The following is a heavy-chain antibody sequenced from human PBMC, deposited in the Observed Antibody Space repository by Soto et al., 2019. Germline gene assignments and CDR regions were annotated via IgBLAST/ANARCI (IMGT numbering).Heavy chain of an antibody. Sequence: GESLKISCKGSGYSFTSYWISWVRQMPGKGLEWMGRIDPSDSYTKYSPSFQGHVTISADKSISTAYLQWSSLKASDSAIYYCARHLYCGGDCYYWFDPWGQGSLVTVS. CDR2: IDPSDSYT. D-gene: IGHD2-21*02. V-gene: IGHV5-10-1*01. CDR1: GYSFTSYW. J-gene: IGHJ5*02. CDR3: ARHLYCGGDCYYWFDP.